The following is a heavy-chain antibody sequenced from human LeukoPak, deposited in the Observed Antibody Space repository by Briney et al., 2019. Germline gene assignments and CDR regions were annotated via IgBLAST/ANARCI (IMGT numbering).Heavy chain of an antibody. CDR2: INHSGST. CDR3: ARVSGYGGTKGAFDI. J-gene: IGHJ3*02. Sequence: SETLSLTCAVYGGSFSGYYWSWIRQPPGKGLEWIGEINHSGSTNYNPSLKSRVTISVDTSKNQFSLKLSSVTAADTAVYYCARVSGYGGTKGAFDIWGQGTMVTVSS. D-gene: IGHD4-23*01. V-gene: IGHV4-34*01. CDR1: GGSFSGYY.